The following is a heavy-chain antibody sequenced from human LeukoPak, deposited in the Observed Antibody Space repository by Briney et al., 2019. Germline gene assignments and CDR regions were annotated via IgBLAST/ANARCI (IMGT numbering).Heavy chain of an antibody. Sequence: ASVTVSCKASGYTFTSYDINWVRQATGQGLEWMGWMNPNGGNTGYAQKFQGRVTMTRNSSISTAYMELSSLRSEATAVYYCARRWEPVRLRQKANWFDPWGQGTLVTVSS. CDR2: MNPNGGNT. D-gene: IGHD1-26*01. J-gene: IGHJ5*02. V-gene: IGHV1-8*01. CDR3: ARRWEPVRLRQKANWFDP. CDR1: GYTFTSYD.